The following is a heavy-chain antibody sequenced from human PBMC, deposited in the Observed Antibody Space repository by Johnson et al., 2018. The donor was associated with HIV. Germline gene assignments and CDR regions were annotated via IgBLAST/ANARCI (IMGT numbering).Heavy chain of an antibody. J-gene: IGHJ3*02. CDR2: INWNGGST. CDR3: AKGLVGASSRAAFDI. CDR1: GFTFDDYG. V-gene: IGHV3-20*04. Sequence: VQLVESGGGVVRPGESLRLSCAASGFTFDDYGMSWVRQAPGKGLEWVSGINWNGGSTHYADSVKGRFTIARDNAKNSLYLQINSLRAEDTALYYCAKGLVGASSRAAFDIWGQGTIVTVSS. D-gene: IGHD1-26*01.